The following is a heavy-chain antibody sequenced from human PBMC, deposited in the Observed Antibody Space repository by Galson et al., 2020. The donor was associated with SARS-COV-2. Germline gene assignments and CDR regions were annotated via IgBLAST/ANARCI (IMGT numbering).Heavy chain of an antibody. CDR2: IYPSGTT. Sequence: ASETLSLTCTVSGGSISRDYWSWLRQPPGKSLEWIGYIYPSGTTRFNPSLRSRVSMSVDTSKNQFSLMLTYVYAVDTAVYYCARGGSYVKNWFDPWGQGTLVTVSS. V-gene: IGHV4-59*01. CDR3: ARGGSYVKNWFDP. D-gene: IGHD1-26*01. CDR1: GGSISRDY. J-gene: IGHJ5*02.